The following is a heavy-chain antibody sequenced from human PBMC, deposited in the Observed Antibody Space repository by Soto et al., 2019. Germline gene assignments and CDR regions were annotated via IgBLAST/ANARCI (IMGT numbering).Heavy chain of an antibody. V-gene: IGHV3-30*18. CDR3: AKAPAKPYGMDV. CDR1: GFTFSSYG. J-gene: IGHJ6*02. Sequence: LRLSCAASGFTFSSYGMHWVRQAPGKGLEWVAVISYDGSNKYYADSVKGRFTISRDNSKNTLYLQMNSLRAEGTAVYYCAKAPAKPYGMDVWGQGTTVTVSS. CDR2: ISYDGSNK.